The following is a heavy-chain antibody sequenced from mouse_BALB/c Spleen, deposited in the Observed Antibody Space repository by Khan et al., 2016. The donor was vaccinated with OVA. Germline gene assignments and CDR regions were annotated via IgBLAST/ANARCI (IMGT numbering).Heavy chain of an antibody. CDR3: TRDRIDY. J-gene: IGHJ2*01. CDR2: INPTSGYT. CDR1: GYTFTTYW. V-gene: IGHV1-7*01. Sequence: QVQLQQSGAERAKPGASVKMSCKASGYTFTTYWMHWVKQRPGQGLEWIGYINPTSGYTDYNEKFKDRATLSADKSSRTAYMQLSSLTSEDSAFYSCTRDRIDYWGQGTTLTVSS.